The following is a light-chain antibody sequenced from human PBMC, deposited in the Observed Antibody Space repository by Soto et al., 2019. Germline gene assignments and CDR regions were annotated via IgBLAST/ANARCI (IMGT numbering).Light chain of an antibody. CDR1: SSDVGGYNY. CDR3: GSKTSSSTPYV. Sequence: SALTQPASVSGSPAQSITISCTGTSSDVGGYNYVSWYQQHPGNAPRLMVYXFXXRXXGXPXRFSGSKSGNTASLTISGLQAEDEADYYCGSKTSSSTPYVFGTGTKVTVL. V-gene: IGLV2-14*01. CDR2: XFX. J-gene: IGLJ1*01.